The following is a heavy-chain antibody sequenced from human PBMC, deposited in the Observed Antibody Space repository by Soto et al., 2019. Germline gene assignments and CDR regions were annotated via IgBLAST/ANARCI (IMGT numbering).Heavy chain of an antibody. CDR2: IIPIFGTA. J-gene: IGHJ5*02. CDR1: GGTFSSYA. D-gene: IGHD2-2*01. V-gene: IGHV1-69*01. Sequence: QVQLVQSGAEVKKPGSSVKVSCTASGGTFSSYAISWVRQAPGQGLEWMGGIIPIFGTANYAQKFQGRVTITADESTSTAYMELSSLRSEDTAVYYCARSIVVVPAAPYNWFDPWGQGTLVTVSS. CDR3: ARSIVVVPAAPYNWFDP.